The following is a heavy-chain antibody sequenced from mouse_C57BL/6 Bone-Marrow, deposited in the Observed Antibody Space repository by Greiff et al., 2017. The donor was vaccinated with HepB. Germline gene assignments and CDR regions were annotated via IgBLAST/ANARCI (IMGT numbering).Heavy chain of an antibody. J-gene: IGHJ2*01. CDR2: INYDGSST. CDR3: AREHYGSSYPFDY. D-gene: IGHD1-1*01. V-gene: IGHV5-16*01. Sequence: EVKLVESEGGLVQPGSSMKLSCTASGFTFSDYYMAWVRQVPEKGLEWVANINYDGSSTYYLDSLKSRFIISRDNAKNILYLQMSSLKSEDTATYYCAREHYGSSYPFDYWGQGTTLTVSS. CDR1: GFTFSDYY.